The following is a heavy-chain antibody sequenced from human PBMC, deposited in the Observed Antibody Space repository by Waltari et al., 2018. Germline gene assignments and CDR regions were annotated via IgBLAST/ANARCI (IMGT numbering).Heavy chain of an antibody. V-gene: IGHV1-69*12. CDR3: ARGGGRGGSFSFHMDV. CDR1: GGTFGSYA. Sequence: QVQLVQSGAEVKKPGSSVKVSCKASGGTFGSYAISWVRQAPGQGFEWMGGITPMYGRTNYPQKCKDRVKIPADESTGIAYMGLGGLGFDDTAVYFCARGGGRGGSFSFHMDVWGKGTTVTISS. CDR2: ITPMYGRT. J-gene: IGHJ6*03. D-gene: IGHD3-10*01.